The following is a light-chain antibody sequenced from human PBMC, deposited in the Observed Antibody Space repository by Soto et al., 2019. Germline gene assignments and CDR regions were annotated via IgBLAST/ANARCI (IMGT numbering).Light chain of an antibody. CDR1: QGISSY. Sequence: AIRMTQSPSSFSASTGDRVTITCRASQGISSYLAWYQQKPGKATKLLIYAASTLQSGVPSSFSGSRSGTDFTLTISCLQSEDVATYYCQQYYSYPFIPFGQGTLLEIK. CDR2: AAS. CDR3: QQYYSYPFIP. J-gene: IGKJ5*01. V-gene: IGKV1-8*01.